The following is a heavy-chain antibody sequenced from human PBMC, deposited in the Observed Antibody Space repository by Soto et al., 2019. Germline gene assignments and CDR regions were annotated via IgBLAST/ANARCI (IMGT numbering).Heavy chain of an antibody. V-gene: IGHV1-69*13. Sequence: ASVKVSCKASGGTFSSYAISWVRQAPGQGLEWMGGIIPIFGTANYAQKFQGRVTITADESTSTAYMELSSLRSEDTAVYYCAGEEDCYDSSGYYIDAFDIWGQGTRVTVAS. CDR2: IIPIFGTA. J-gene: IGHJ3*02. CDR3: AGEEDCYDSSGYYIDAFDI. CDR1: GGTFSSYA. D-gene: IGHD3-22*01.